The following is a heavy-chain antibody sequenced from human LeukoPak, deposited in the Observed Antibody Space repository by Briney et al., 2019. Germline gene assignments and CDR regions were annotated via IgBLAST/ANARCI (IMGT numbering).Heavy chain of an antibody. CDR2: IYSGGST. J-gene: IGHJ3*02. CDR3: ARARNYYDSSGDAFDI. D-gene: IGHD3-22*01. V-gene: IGHV3-53*01. Sequence: GGSLRLSCAASGFTVSSNYMSWVRQAPGKGLEWVSVIYSGGSTYYADSVKGRFTISRDNSKNTLYLQMNSLRAEDTAAYYCARARNYYDSSGDAFDIWGQGTMVTVSS. CDR1: GFTVSSNY.